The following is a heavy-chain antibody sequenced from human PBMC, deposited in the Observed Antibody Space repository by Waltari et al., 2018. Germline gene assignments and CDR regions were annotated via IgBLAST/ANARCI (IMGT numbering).Heavy chain of an antibody. CDR3: ARMRGHSGYSLERAYSDR. Sequence: QMQLQESGPGLVKSSETLSLTCTVSSGSTGSSSYYWGWVRQPPGKGLEWIGSIYFSGRTHYKSSLQCLVTMSLDTSKNQFSLNLCSVTAADTAVYYCARMRGHSGYSLERAYSDRWGQGTLVTVSS. CDR2: IYFSGRT. J-gene: IGHJ5*02. D-gene: IGHD5-12*01. CDR1: SGSTGSSSYY. V-gene: IGHV4-39*01.